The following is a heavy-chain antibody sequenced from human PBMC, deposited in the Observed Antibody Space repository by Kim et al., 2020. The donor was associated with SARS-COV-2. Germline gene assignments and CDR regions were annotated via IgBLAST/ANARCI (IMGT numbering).Heavy chain of an antibody. CDR2: IWYDGSNK. D-gene: IGHD6-25*01. CDR1: GFTFSSYG. Sequence: GGSLRLSCAASGFTFSSYGMHWVRQAPGKGLEWVAVIWYDGSNKYYADSVKGRFTISRDNSKNTLYLQMNSLRAEDTAVYYCAREELMQRGGFDYWGQGTLVTVSS. CDR3: AREELMQRGGFDY. J-gene: IGHJ4*02. V-gene: IGHV3-33*01.